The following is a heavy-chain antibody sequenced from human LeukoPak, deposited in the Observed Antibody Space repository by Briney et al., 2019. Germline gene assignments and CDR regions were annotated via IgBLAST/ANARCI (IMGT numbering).Heavy chain of an antibody. Sequence: GGSLRLSCAASGFTFSSYGMHWVRQAPGKGLEWVAFIRYDGSNKYYADSVKGRFTISRDNSKNTLYLQMNSLRAEDTAVYYCAKAGSSLYYYYYYYMDVWGKGTTVTVSS. D-gene: IGHD6-13*01. CDR1: GFTFSSYG. J-gene: IGHJ6*03. CDR2: IRYDGSNK. CDR3: AKAGSSLYYYYYYYMDV. V-gene: IGHV3-30*02.